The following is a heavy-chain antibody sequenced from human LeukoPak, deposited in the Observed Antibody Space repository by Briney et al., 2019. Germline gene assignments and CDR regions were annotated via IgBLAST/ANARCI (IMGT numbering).Heavy chain of an antibody. D-gene: IGHD3-22*01. V-gene: IGHV3-21*04. CDR1: GFTFSSYT. CDR3: AKANRITMIVPLDY. CDR2: ISSSSDYI. J-gene: IGHJ4*02. Sequence: GGSLRLSCAASGFTFSSYTMNWVRQAPGKGLEWVSSISSSSDYIYYADSVKGRFTISRDNAKNTLFLQMNSLRGEDTAIYYCAKANRITMIVPLDYWGQGTLVTVSS.